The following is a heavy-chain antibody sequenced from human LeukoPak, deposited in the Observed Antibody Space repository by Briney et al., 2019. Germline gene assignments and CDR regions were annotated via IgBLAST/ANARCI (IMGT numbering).Heavy chain of an antibody. CDR3: AKVKALDAVASYFDY. Sequence: PGGSLRLSCAASGFVFSTYAMGWVRQAPGKGREWVSAISSSGDNTYYADSVKGQFTISRDNSKNTLDLQMNSLRAEDTAMYHRAKVKALDAVASYFDYWGQGTLVTVSS. J-gene: IGHJ4*02. CDR1: GFVFSTYA. V-gene: IGHV3-23*01. CDR2: ISSSGDNT. D-gene: IGHD1-1*01.